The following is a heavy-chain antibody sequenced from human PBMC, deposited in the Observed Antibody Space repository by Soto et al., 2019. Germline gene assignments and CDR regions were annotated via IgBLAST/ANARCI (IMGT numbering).Heavy chain of an antibody. V-gene: IGHV1-18*01. CDR2: ISAYNGNT. Sequence: AAVKVSCKASGYTFTSYGISWVRQAPGQGLEWMGWISAYNGNTNYAQKLQGRVTMTTDTSTSTAYMELRSLSSVTAADTAVYYCARETDHGDRYNFYYAMDVWGQGTTVTVSS. D-gene: IGHD4-17*01. CDR1: GYTFTSYG. CDR3: ARETDHGDRYNFYYAMDV. J-gene: IGHJ6*02.